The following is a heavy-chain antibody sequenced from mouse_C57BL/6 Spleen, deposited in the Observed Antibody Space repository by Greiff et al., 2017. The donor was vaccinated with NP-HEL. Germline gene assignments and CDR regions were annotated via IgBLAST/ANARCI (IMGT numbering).Heavy chain of an antibody. CDR1: GFTFTDYY. CDR2: IRNKANGYTT. CDR3: ARYPGSSYWYFDV. Sequence: EVNLVESGGGLVQPGGSLSLSCAASGFTFTDYYMSWVRQPPGKALEWLGFIRNKANGYTTEYSASVKGRFTISRDNSQSILYLQMNALRAEDSATYYCARYPGSSYWYFDVWGTGTTVTVSS. D-gene: IGHD1-1*01. J-gene: IGHJ1*03. V-gene: IGHV7-3*01.